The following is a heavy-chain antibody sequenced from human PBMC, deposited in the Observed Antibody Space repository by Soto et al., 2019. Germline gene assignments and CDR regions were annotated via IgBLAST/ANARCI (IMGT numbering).Heavy chain of an antibody. CDR3: AVKLQDSSGWFCPP. CDR1: DGSISGGGYY. J-gene: IGHJ5*02. D-gene: IGHD6-19*01. Sequence: PSETLSLTCTVSDGSISGGGYYWSWIRQPPGKGLEWIGYIYYSGSTYYNPSLKSRVTISVDTSKNQFSLKLSSVTAADTAVYYCAVKLQDSSGWFCPPWGQGTLVTVSS. CDR2: IYYSGST. V-gene: IGHV4-30-4*01.